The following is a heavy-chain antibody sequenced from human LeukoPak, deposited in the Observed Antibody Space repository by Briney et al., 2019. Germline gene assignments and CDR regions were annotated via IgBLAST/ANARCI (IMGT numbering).Heavy chain of an antibody. D-gene: IGHD6-13*01. CDR3: AKSAAPGRAPQHSFDY. Sequence: GGSLRLSCAASGFTFSDYYMSWIRQAPGKGLEWVSYISSSGSTIYYADSVKGRFTISRDNSKNTLYLQMNSLKDEDTAVYYCAKSAAPGRAPQHSFDYWGQGTLVTVSS. J-gene: IGHJ4*02. CDR1: GFTFSDYY. V-gene: IGHV3-11*04. CDR2: ISSSGSTI.